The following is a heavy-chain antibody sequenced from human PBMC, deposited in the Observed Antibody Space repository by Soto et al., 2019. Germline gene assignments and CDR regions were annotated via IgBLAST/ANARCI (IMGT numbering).Heavy chain of an antibody. CDR2: ISGSGGST. Sequence: EVQLLESGGGLVQPGGSLRLSCTASGFTFSSYAMSWVRQAPGKGLEWVSAISGSGGSTYYADSVKGRFTISRDNSKNTLYLQMNSLSAEDTAVYYCAKLIWYLYYGSGSYLDYWGQGTLVTVSS. CDR3: AKLIWYLYYGSGSYLDY. V-gene: IGHV3-23*01. J-gene: IGHJ4*02. CDR1: GFTFSSYA. D-gene: IGHD3-10*01.